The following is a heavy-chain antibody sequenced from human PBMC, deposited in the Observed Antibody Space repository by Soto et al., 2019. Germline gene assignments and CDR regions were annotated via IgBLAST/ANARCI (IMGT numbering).Heavy chain of an antibody. J-gene: IGHJ4*02. CDR1: GGSISSYY. D-gene: IGHD7-27*01. CDR2: IYYSGST. CDR3: ASGALGYYFDY. V-gene: IGHV4-59*01. Sequence: SETLSLTCTVSGGSISSYYRSWIRQPPGKGLEWMGHIYYSGSTNYNPSLKSRVTISVDTSKNQFSLKLSSVTAADTAVYYCASGALGYYFDYWGQGTLVTVSS.